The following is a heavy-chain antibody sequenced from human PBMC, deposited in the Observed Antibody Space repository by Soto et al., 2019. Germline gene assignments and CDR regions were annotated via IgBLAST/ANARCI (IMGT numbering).Heavy chain of an antibody. Sequence: QVQLVQSGAEVKKPGASVKVSCKASGHMFMSWVRQAPGQGLEWMGWISAYTGTTNYAERFHGRSTMTTDTSTGTAYMELRGLTSDDTAVYYCSTVAPVDSDYYYSGMDVWGQGTTVTVSS. CDR1: GHMF. CDR2: ISAYTGTT. CDR3: STVAPVDSDYYYSGMDV. J-gene: IGHJ6*02. V-gene: IGHV1-18*01. D-gene: IGHD3-22*01.